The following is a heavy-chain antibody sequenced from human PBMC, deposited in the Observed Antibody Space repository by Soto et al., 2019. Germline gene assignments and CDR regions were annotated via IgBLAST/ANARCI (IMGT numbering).Heavy chain of an antibody. Sequence: QVQLVQSGAEVKKPGSSVKVSCKASGGTFSSYAISWVRQAPGQGLEWMGGIIPIFGTANYEQKFQGRVTITADESTSTAYMELSSLRTEDTDVYYGARPRQRYSSSWWFDPWGQGTLVTVSS. V-gene: IGHV1-69*01. J-gene: IGHJ5*02. CDR1: GGTFSSYA. CDR3: ARPRQRYSSSWWFDP. CDR2: IIPIFGTA. D-gene: IGHD6-13*01.